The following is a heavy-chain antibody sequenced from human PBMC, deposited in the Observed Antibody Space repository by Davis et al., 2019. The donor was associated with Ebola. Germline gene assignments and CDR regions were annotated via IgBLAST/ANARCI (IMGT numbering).Heavy chain of an antibody. J-gene: IGHJ6*04. CDR2: INPNSGGP. D-gene: IGHD3-10*01. Sequence: AASVNVSCKASGYTFTSYYMHWVRQAPGQGLEWMGRINPNSGGPNYAQKFQGRVTMTRDTSISTAYMELSRLRSDDTAVYYCATLWFGELLGMDVWGKGTTVTVSS. CDR1: GYTFTSYY. CDR3: ATLWFGELLGMDV. V-gene: IGHV1-2*06.